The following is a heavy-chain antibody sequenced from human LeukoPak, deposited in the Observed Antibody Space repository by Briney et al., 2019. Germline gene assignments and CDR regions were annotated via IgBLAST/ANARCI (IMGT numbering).Heavy chain of an antibody. CDR2: ISGSGTST. CDR1: GFTFSGYA. Sequence: GGSLRLSCAASGFTFSGYAMSWVRQAPGKGLEWVSAISGSGTSTYYADSVKGRFTISRDNSKNTLYLQMKSLRAEDTAIYYCAKDGTHLDYNYMDVWGKGTTVTVSS. J-gene: IGHJ6*03. D-gene: IGHD1-1*01. CDR3: AKDGTHLDYNYMDV. V-gene: IGHV3-23*01.